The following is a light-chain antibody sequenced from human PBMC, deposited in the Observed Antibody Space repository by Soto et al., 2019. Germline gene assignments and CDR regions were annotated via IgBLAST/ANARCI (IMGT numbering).Light chain of an antibody. CDR3: AAWDVSLNGVWV. J-gene: IGLJ3*02. V-gene: IGLV1-44*01. CDR1: SSNIGSNT. CDR2: SNN. Sequence: QSVLTQPPSASGTPGQRVTISCSGSSSNIGSNTVNWYQQLPGTAPKLLIYSNNQRPSGVPDRFSGSKSGTSASLAISGLQSEDEADYYCAAWDVSLNGVWVFGGGTKLTVL.